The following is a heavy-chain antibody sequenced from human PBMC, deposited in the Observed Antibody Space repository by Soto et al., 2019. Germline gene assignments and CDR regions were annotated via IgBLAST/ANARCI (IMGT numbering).Heavy chain of an antibody. Sequence: ASVKVSCKASGGTFSSYAISWVRQAPGQGLEWMGGIIPIFGTANYAQKFQGRVTITADESTSTAYMELSSLRSEDTAVYYCAKPRLHEYDYGDPVEFDICGQGTMVT. D-gene: IGHD4-17*01. CDR2: IIPIFGTA. CDR1: GGTFSSYA. CDR3: AKPRLHEYDYGDPVEFDI. V-gene: IGHV1-69*13. J-gene: IGHJ3*02.